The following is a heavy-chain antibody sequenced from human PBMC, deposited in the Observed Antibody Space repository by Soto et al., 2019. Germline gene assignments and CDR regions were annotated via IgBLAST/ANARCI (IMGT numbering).Heavy chain of an antibody. CDR1: GGTFSSYA. CDR3: ASGPTAAAGL. Sequence: QVQLVQSGAEVKKPGSSVKVSCKASGGTFSSYAISWVRQAPGQGLEWMGGIIPIFGTANYAQKFQGRVTIPAEEATSTAYMELRSLRSEETAVYYCASGPTAAAGLWGQGTLVTGSS. D-gene: IGHD6-13*01. J-gene: IGHJ4*02. V-gene: IGHV1-69*01. CDR2: IIPIFGTA.